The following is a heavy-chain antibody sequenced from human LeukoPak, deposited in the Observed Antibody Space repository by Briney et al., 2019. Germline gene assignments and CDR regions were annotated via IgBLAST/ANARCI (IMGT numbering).Heavy chain of an antibody. CDR2: ISGGGGSL. D-gene: IGHD3-22*01. CDR3: AKDSSGYSDYFDY. J-gene: IGHJ4*02. V-gene: IGHV3-23*01. CDR1: GFSFSTYA. Sequence: GGSLRLSCAGSGFSFSTYAMRWVRQAPGKGLEWVSVISGGGGSLYYADSVKGRFTISRDNSKNTLYLQMNSLRAEDTAVYYCAKDSSGYSDYFDYWGQGTLVTVSS.